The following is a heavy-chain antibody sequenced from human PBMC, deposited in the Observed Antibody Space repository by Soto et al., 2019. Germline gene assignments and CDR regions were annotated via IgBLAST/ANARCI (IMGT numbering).Heavy chain of an antibody. CDR3: ARDSSGYLATFDY. D-gene: IGHD3-22*01. V-gene: IGHV1-69*13. CDR2: IIPIFGTA. CDR1: GGTFSSYA. J-gene: IGHJ4*02. Sequence: SVKVSCKASGGTFSSYAISWVRQAPGQGLEWMGGIIPIFGTANYAQKFQGRVTITADESTGTAYMELSSLRSEDTAVYYCARDSSGYLATFDYWGQGTLVTVSS.